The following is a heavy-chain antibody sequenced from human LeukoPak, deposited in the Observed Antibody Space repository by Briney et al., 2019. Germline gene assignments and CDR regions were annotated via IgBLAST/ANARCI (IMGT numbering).Heavy chain of an antibody. J-gene: IGHJ4*02. CDR1: GFTFSIYA. CDR2: ISYDGSNK. D-gene: IGHD5-24*01. Sequence: GGSLRLSCAASGFTFSIYAMSWVRQAPGKGLEWVAVISYDGSNKYYADSVKGRFTISRDNSKNTLYLQMNSLRAEDTAVYYCARAGSGRWLQSGFDYWGQGTLVTVSS. V-gene: IGHV3-30-3*01. CDR3: ARAGSGRWLQSGFDY.